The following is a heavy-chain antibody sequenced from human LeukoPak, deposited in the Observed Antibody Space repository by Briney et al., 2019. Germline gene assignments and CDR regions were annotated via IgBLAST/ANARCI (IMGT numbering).Heavy chain of an antibody. V-gene: IGHV4-59*01. Sequence: SETLSLTCTVSGGSISSYYWSWIRQPPGKGLEWIGYIYYSGSTNCNPSLKSRVTISVDTSKNQFSLKLSSVTATDTAVYYCARNYYYGSGNWFDPWGQGTLVTVSS. CDR1: GGSISSYY. D-gene: IGHD3-10*01. CDR3: ARNYYYGSGNWFDP. CDR2: IYYSGST. J-gene: IGHJ5*02.